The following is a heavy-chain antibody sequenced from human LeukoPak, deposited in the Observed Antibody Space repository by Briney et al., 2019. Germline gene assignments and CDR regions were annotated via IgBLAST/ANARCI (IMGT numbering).Heavy chain of an antibody. CDR1: GFTFSSYS. Sequence: GGSLRLSCAASGFTFSSYSMNWVRQAPGKGLEWVSSISSSSYIYYADSVKGRFTISRDNAKNSLYLQMNSLRAEDTAVYYCARARRAQDDAFDIWGQGTMVTVSS. V-gene: IGHV3-21*01. CDR3: ARARRAQDDAFDI. CDR2: ISSSSYI. J-gene: IGHJ3*02.